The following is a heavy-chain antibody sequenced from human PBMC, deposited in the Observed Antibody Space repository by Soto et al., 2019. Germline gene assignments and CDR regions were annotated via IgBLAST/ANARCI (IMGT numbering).Heavy chain of an antibody. CDR3: AREASAVVSLDY. Sequence: ASVKVSCKASGYIFTAYSMHWVRQAPGQGLEWLGWINPNSGDTIYAQKFQDRVTMTCDTSVSTAYLELSSLSSDDTALYYCAREASAVVSLDYSGQGTMVTVYS. J-gene: IGHJ4*02. CDR1: GYIFTAYS. V-gene: IGHV1-2*02. CDR2: INPNSGDT. D-gene: IGHD2-15*01.